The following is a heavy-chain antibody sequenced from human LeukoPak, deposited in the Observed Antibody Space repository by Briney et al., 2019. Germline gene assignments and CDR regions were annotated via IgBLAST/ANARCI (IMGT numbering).Heavy chain of an antibody. CDR2: IYYSGST. CDR3: ARHELADRSNWFDP. D-gene: IGHD3-16*02. V-gene: IGHV4-39*01. CDR1: GGSISRSSYF. J-gene: IGHJ5*02. Sequence: SETLSLTCTVSGGSISRSSYFWGWIRQPPGKGLEWIGSIYYSGSTFYNPSLKSRVTISVDTSKNQFSLKLSSVTAADTAVYYCARHELADRSNWFDPWGQGTLVTVSS.